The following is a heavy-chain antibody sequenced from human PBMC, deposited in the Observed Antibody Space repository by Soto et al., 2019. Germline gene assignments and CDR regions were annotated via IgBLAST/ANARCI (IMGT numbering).Heavy chain of an antibody. Sequence: EVQLLESGGGLVQPGGSLRLSCAASGFTFSSYAMSWVRQAPGKGLEWVSAISGSGGSTYYADSVKGRFTISRDNSKNTLYLQMNSLRAEDTAVYYCVIPGDYVSGAVQSRDDAFDIWGQGTMVTVSS. D-gene: IGHD4-17*01. CDR3: VIPGDYVSGAVQSRDDAFDI. CDR2: ISGSGGST. J-gene: IGHJ3*02. V-gene: IGHV3-23*01. CDR1: GFTFSSYA.